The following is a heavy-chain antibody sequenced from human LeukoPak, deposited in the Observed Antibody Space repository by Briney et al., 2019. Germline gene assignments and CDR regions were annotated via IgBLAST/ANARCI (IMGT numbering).Heavy chain of an antibody. CDR2: IYDSGST. CDR3: ARGLHSDYYYYGMDV. CDR1: GGSIRSSYYY. Sequence: SETLSLTCTVSGGSIRSSYYYWGWIRQPPGKGLEWIGSIYDSGSTYYNPSLKSRVTISVDTSKNQFSLKLSSVTAADTAVYYCARGLHSDYYYYGMDVWGQGTTVTVSS. V-gene: IGHV4-39*07. J-gene: IGHJ6*02. D-gene: IGHD4-11*01.